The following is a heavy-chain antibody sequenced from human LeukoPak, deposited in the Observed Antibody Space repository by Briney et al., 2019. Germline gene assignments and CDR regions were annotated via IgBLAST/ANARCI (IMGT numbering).Heavy chain of an antibody. V-gene: IGHV1-2*02. D-gene: IGHD6-13*01. CDR2: INPNSGGT. CDR3: ASLPGYSSSPGDY. J-gene: IGHJ4*02. Sequence: ASVKVSCKASGYTFTGHYMHWVRQAPGQGLEWMGWINPNSGGTNYAQKFQGRVTMTRDTSISTAYMELSRLRSDDTAVYYCASLPGYSSSPGDYWGQGTLVTVSS. CDR1: GYTFTGHY.